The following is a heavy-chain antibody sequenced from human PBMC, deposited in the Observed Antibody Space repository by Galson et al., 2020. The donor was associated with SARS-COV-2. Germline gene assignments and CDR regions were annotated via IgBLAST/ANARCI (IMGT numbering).Heavy chain of an antibody. CDR2: AWYGRSFI. J-gene: IGHJ1*01. D-gene: IGHD3-22*01. CDR1: GVTDSGYG. Sequence: GGSLRLSCAVSGVTDSGYGMPWVRQAPGKGLEWVAVAWYGRSFIDYAESVKGRFTISRDDSKNTVYLEMSSLRAEDTAVYYCARGSGLSSPPAHYFDTSVYFAEYFLYWGLGTLVTVSS. V-gene: IGHV3-33*01. CDR3: ARGSGLSSPPAHYFDTSVYFAEYFLY.